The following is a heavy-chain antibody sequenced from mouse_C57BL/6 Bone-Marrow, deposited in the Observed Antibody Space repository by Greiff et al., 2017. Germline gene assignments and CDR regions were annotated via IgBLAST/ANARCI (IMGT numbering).Heavy chain of an antibody. CDR3: AGRYFDV. CDR2: ISSGGSYT. V-gene: IGHV5-6*01. J-gene: IGHJ1*03. CDR1: GFTFSSYG. Sequence: EVKLMESGGDLVKPGGSLKLSCAASGFTFSSYGMSWVRQTPDQRLEWVATISSGGSYTYYPDSVKGRFTLSRDNATNTLYLQMSSLKSEDTDMSCGAGRYFDVWGTGTTVTVSS.